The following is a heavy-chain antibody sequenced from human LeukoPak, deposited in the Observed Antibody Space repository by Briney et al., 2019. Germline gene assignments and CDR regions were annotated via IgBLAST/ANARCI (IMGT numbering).Heavy chain of an antibody. Sequence: ASVKVSCKASGNTFTGYYMHWVRQAPGQGLEWMGWINPNSGGTNYAQKFQGRVTMTRDTSISTAYMELSGLRSDDTAVYYCASGEMDSSTLFDYWGQGTLVTVSS. CDR1: GNTFTGYY. J-gene: IGHJ4*02. CDR3: ASGEMDSSTLFDY. V-gene: IGHV1-2*02. CDR2: INPNSGGT. D-gene: IGHD6-13*01.